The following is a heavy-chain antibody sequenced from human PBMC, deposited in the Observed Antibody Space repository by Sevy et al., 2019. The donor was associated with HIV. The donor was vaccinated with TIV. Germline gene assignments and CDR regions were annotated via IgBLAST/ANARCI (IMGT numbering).Heavy chain of an antibody. Sequence: SETLSLTCTVSCGSISSGGYYWSWIRQHPGKGLEWFGYIYYSGSTYYNPSLKSRVTISVDTSKNQFSLKMSSVTAADTAGYYSARYVVGVIFDYWGQGTLVTVSS. V-gene: IGHV4-31*03. J-gene: IGHJ4*02. CDR3: ARYVVGVIFDY. D-gene: IGHD1-26*01. CDR1: CGSISSGGYY. CDR2: IYYSGST.